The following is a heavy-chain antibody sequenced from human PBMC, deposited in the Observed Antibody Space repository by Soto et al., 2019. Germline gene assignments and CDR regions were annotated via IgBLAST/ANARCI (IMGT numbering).Heavy chain of an antibody. CDR2: INHSGST. V-gene: IGHV4-34*01. CDR1: GGSFSGYY. CDR3: ARGTYCGGDCYHPSYYYYMDV. J-gene: IGHJ6*03. D-gene: IGHD2-21*01. Sequence: SETLSLTCAVYGGSFSGYYWSWIRQPPGKGLEWIGEINHSGSTNYNPSLKSRVTISVDTSKNQFSLRLSSVTAADTAVYYCARGTYCGGDCYHPSYYYYMDVWGKGTTVTVSS.